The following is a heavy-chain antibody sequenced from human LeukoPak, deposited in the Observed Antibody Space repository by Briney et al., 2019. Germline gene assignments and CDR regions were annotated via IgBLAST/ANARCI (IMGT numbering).Heavy chain of an antibody. D-gene: IGHD3-16*01. J-gene: IGHJ4*02. V-gene: IGHV2-5*02. CDR2: IYWDDEK. CDR3: VHGTIVRGWGSFSWF. CDR1: GFSLSSTGVG. Sequence: SGPTLVKPTQTLTLTCTFSGFSLSSTGVGVGWARQPPGKALEWLALIYWDDEKQYSPSLRTRLTITKDTSKNQVVLTMTNLDPVDTATYYCVHGTIVRGWGSFSWFWGQGILVTVSS.